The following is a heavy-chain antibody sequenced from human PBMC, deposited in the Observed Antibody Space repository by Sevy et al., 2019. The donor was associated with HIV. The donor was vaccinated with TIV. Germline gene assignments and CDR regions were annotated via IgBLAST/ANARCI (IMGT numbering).Heavy chain of an antibody. Sequence: GGSLRLSFAASGFTFSNYSMHWVRQTPGKGLEWVSVISYDGSNKYSADSVKGRFTVSRDNSRNILSLEMSSLRRDDTAVYYCARGENNDEFFQYWGQGTLVTVSS. V-gene: IGHV3-30-3*01. CDR3: ARGENNDEFFQY. J-gene: IGHJ1*01. D-gene: IGHD1-26*01. CDR2: ISYDGSNK. CDR1: GFTFSNYS.